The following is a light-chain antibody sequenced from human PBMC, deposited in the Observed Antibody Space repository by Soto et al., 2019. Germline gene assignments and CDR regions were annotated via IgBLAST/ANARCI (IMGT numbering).Light chain of an antibody. J-gene: IGLJ2*01. CDR3: CSYAGSSTFVL. CDR2: EGS. V-gene: IGLV2-23*03. Sequence: QSALTQPASVSGSPGQSITISCTGTSSDGGSYNLVSWYQQHPGKAPKLMIYEGSKRPSGVSNRFSGSKSGNTASLTISGLQAEDEADYYCCSYAGSSTFVLFGGGTKVTVL. CDR1: SSDGGSYNL.